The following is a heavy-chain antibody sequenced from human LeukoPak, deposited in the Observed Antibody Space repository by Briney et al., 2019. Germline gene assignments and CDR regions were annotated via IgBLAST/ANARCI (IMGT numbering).Heavy chain of an antibody. CDR2: MNPNSGNT. Sequence: EASVKVSCKASGYTFTSYYMHWVRQAPGQGLEWMGWMNPNSGNTGYAQKFQGRVTMTRDTSTSTVYMELSSLRSEDTAVYYCARGPSITMVRGGQWYYYMDVWGKGTTVTISS. CDR1: GYTFTSYY. J-gene: IGHJ6*03. V-gene: IGHV1-8*02. D-gene: IGHD3-10*01. CDR3: ARGPSITMVRGGQWYYYMDV.